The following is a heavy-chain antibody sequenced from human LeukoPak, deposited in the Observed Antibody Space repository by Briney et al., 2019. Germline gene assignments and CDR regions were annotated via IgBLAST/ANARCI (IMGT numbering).Heavy chain of an antibody. CDR1: GGTLSTHA. J-gene: IGHJ5*02. V-gene: IGHV1-69*05. D-gene: IGHD5-18*01. Sequence: GASVKVSCTASGGTLSTHAVSRVRQAPGQGLEWMGGIILISPTANYAQKFQDRVTITMDQYTTYMELSSLRSDDTAVYYCATGRVSDTTLVSLFDTWREGALVTVSS. CDR3: ATGRVSDTTLVSLFDT. CDR2: IILISPTA.